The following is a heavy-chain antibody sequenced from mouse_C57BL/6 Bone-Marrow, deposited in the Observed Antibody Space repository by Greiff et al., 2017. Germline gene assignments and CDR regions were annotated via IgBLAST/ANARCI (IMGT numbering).Heavy chain of an antibody. D-gene: IGHD1-1*01. Sequence: VQLQQPGAELVKPGASVKLSCKASGYTFTSYWMHWVKQRPGQGLEWIGMIHPNSGSTNYNEKFKSKATLTVDKSSSTAYMQLSSLTSEDSAVYYCARGPIYYYGSSFAYWGQGTLVTVSA. CDR1: GYTFTSYW. CDR2: IHPNSGST. V-gene: IGHV1-64*01. J-gene: IGHJ3*01. CDR3: ARGPIYYYGSSFAY.